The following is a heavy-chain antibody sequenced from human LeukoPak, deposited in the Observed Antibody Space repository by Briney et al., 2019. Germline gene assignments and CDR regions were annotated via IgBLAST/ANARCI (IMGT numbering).Heavy chain of an antibody. J-gene: IGHJ6*03. CDR3: ARGPPRGKYYYMDV. V-gene: IGHV3-13*01. CDR2: IGTASDT. Sequence: GGSLRLSCAASGFTFSSFDMHWVRQPTGKGLEWVSTIGTASDTYYPGSVEGRFTLSSDNAKNSLYLQMNSLTAGDTAVYYCARGPPRGKYYYMDVWGKGTTVTVSS. D-gene: IGHD1-1*01. CDR1: GFTFSSFD.